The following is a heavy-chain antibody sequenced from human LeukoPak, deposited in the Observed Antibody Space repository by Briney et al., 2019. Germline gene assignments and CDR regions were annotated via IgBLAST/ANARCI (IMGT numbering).Heavy chain of an antibody. CDR3: ARGASYYDFWSGS. CDR1: GGSISSYY. Sequence: PSETLSLTCTVSGGSISSYYWSWIRQPPGKGLEWIGYIYNSGSTNYNPSLKSRVTISVDTSKNQFSLKLSSVTAADTAVYYCARGASYYDFWSGSWGQGTLVTVSS. J-gene: IGHJ5*02. V-gene: IGHV4-59*01. D-gene: IGHD3-3*01. CDR2: IYNSGST.